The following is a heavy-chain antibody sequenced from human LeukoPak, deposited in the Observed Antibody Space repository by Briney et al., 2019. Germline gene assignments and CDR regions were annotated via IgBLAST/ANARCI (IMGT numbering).Heavy chain of an antibody. D-gene: IGHD6-13*01. CDR1: GVSFSGYY. Sequence: SETLSLTCAVYGVSFSGYYWSWIRQPPGKGREWIGEINHSGSTNYNQSLKSRVTISVDTSKNQFFLKLSSVTAADTAVYYCARRYSSNWSHFDSWGQGTLITVSS. V-gene: IGHV4-34*01. CDR3: ARRYSSNWSHFDS. CDR2: INHSGST. J-gene: IGHJ4*02.